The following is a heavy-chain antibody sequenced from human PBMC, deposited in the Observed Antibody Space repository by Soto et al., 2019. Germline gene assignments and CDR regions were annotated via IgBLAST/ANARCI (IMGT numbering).Heavy chain of an antibody. CDR1: GGSFSGYY. Sequence: PSETLSLTCAVYGGSFSGYYWSWIRQPPGKGLEWIGEINHSGSTNYNPSLKSRVTISVDTSKNQFSLKLSSVTAADTAVYYCARVSIFGVVIWGEDYGMDVWGQGTTVTVS. V-gene: IGHV4-34*01. J-gene: IGHJ6*02. D-gene: IGHD3-3*01. CDR3: ARVSIFGVVIWGEDYGMDV. CDR2: INHSGST.